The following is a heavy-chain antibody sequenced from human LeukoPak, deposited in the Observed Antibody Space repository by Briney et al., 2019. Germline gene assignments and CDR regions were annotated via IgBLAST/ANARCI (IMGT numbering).Heavy chain of an antibody. CDR1: GYTFTGYY. Sequence: ASVKVSCKASGYTFTGYYMHWVLQAPGQGLEWMGRINPNSGGTNYAQKFQGRVTMTRDTSISTAYMELSRLRSDDTAVYYCARDRMSMVRGVIAWFDPWGQGTLVTVSS. CDR2: INPNSGGT. J-gene: IGHJ5*02. V-gene: IGHV1-2*06. CDR3: ARDRMSMVRGVIAWFDP. D-gene: IGHD3-10*01.